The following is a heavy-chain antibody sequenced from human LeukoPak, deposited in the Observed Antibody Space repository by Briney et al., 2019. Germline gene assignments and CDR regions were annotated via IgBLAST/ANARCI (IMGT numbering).Heavy chain of an antibody. J-gene: IGHJ4*02. V-gene: IGHV3-23*01. Sequence: HPGGSLRLSCAASGITLSNFAMSWVRQAPGKGLEWVSSISGSGGSTFYADSVKGRFTISRDNSKNTLYLQMNSLRAEDTAVYYCAKAMSSSWYSDWGQGTLVTVSS. CDR3: AKAMSSSWYSD. CDR1: GITLSNFA. CDR2: ISGSGGST. D-gene: IGHD6-13*01.